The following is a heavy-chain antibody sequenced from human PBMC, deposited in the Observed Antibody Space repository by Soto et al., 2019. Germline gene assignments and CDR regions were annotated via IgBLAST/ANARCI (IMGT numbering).Heavy chain of an antibody. CDR1: GFSFSDYS. V-gene: IGHV3-33*08. CDR2: IWYDGSSK. CDR3: ARVDPGSSLFYYYHGVDV. D-gene: IGHD6-6*01. J-gene: IGHJ6*02. Sequence: GGSLRLSCAASGFSFSDYSMDWVRQAPGKGLEWVAVIWYDGSSKYYADSVKGRFTISRDNSKNTLYLQMDSLRAEDTAVYYCARVDPGSSLFYYYHGVDVWGQGTTVTVSS.